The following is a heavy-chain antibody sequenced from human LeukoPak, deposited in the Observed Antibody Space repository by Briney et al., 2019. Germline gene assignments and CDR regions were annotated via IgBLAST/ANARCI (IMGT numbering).Heavy chain of an antibody. J-gene: IGHJ5*02. V-gene: IGHV4-30-4*07. CDR1: GGSISSGGYS. Sequence: PSETLSLTCAVSGGSISSGGYSWSWIRQPPGKGLEWIGYIYYSGSTYYNPSLKSRVTISVDTSKNQFSLKLSSVTAADTAVYYCARDLFTEIRRLNWFDPWGQGTLVTVSS. CDR3: ARDLFTEIRRLNWFDP. CDR2: IYYSGST. D-gene: IGHD4-11*01.